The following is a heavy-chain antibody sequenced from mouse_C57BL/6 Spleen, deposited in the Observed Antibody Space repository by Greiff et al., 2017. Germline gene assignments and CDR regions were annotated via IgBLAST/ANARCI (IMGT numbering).Heavy chain of an antibody. CDR3: ARPHYYGSSHYAMDD. CDR1: GYSFTGYF. J-gene: IGHJ4*01. CDR2: INPYNGDT. V-gene: IGHV1-20*01. Sequence: VQLKQSGPELVKPGDSVKISCKASGYSFTGYFMNWVMQSHGKSLEWIGRINPYNGDTFYNQKFKGKATLTVDKSSSTAHMELRSLTSEDSAVYYCARPHYYGSSHYAMDDWGQGTSVTVSS. D-gene: IGHD1-1*01.